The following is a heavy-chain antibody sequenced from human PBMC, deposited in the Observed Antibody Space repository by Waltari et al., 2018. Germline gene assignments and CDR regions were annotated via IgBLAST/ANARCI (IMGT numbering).Heavy chain of an antibody. D-gene: IGHD2-8*01. Sequence: QVQLQESGPGLVKPSQTLSLTCTVSGGSISSGDYYWSWIRQPPGKGLEWIGYIYYSGSTYYNPSLKSRVTISVDTSKNQVSLKLSSVTAADTAVYYCARDANAVTDTFDYWGQGTLVTVSS. CDR3: ARDANAVTDTFDY. V-gene: IGHV4-30-4*08. CDR2: IYYSGST. CDR1: GGSISSGDYY. J-gene: IGHJ4*02.